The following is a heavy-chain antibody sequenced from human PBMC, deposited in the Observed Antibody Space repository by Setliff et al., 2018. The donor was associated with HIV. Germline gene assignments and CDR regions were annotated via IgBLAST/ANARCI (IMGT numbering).Heavy chain of an antibody. D-gene: IGHD3-10*01. Sequence: ASVKVSCKASGYTFSSYGISWVRQTPGQGLEWMGWISAANGKKYYAPKVHDRITLTMDISTTTAHLQLRSLRSDDTAVYLCAREVPSNTGSYYKQYWGQGTLVTVSS. CDR1: GYTFSSYG. V-gene: IGHV1-18*01. J-gene: IGHJ4*02. CDR3: AREVPSNTGSYYKQY. CDR2: ISAANGKK.